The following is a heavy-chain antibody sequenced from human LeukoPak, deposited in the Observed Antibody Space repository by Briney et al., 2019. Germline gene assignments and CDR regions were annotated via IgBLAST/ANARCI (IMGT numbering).Heavy chain of an antibody. CDR3: ARVENSGSYRTFDY. Sequence: SETLSLTCSVSGGSISSGGYYWSWIRQHPGKGLEWIGYIYNSGSTYYNPSLKSRVTISVDTSKNQFSLKLSSVTAADTAVYYCARVENSGSYRTFDYWGQGTLVTVSS. V-gene: IGHV4-31*03. D-gene: IGHD1-26*01. J-gene: IGHJ4*02. CDR1: GGSISSGGYY. CDR2: IYNSGST.